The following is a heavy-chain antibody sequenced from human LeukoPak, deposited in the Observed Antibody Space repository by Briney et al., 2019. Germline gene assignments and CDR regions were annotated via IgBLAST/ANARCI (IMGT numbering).Heavy chain of an antibody. V-gene: IGHV4-59*11. CDR2: IYYSGST. Sequence: SETLSLPCTVSGGSISSHYWSWLRQPPGKGLEWIGYIYYSGSTNYNPSLKSRATISVDTSKNQFSLKLSSVTAADTAVYYCARAVYYDFWSGYYTGYFDYWGQGTLVTVSS. J-gene: IGHJ4*02. D-gene: IGHD3-3*01. CDR1: GGSISSHY. CDR3: ARAVYYDFWSGYYTGYFDY.